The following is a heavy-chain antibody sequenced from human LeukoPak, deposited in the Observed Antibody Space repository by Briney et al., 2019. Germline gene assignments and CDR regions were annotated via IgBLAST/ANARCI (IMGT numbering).Heavy chain of an antibody. J-gene: IGHJ4*02. V-gene: IGHV4-34*01. CDR2: INHSGST. D-gene: IGHD6-19*01. CDR1: GGSFSGYY. Sequence: SETLSLTCAVYGGSFSGYYWSWIRQPPGKGLEWIGEINHSGSTNYNPSLKSRVTISVDTSKNQLSLKLSSVTAADTAVYYCARGVAVAGNFDYWGQGTLVTVSS. CDR3: ARGVAVAGNFDY.